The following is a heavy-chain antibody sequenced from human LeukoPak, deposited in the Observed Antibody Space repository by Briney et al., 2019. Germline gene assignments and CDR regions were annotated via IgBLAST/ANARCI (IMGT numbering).Heavy chain of an antibody. D-gene: IGHD3-9*01. V-gene: IGHV1-18*01. CDR3: ARVIVIFSCYYYYYYMDV. J-gene: IGHJ6*03. CDR2: ISAYNGNT. CDR1: GYTFTSYG. Sequence: ASVKVSCKASGYTFTSYGISWVRQAPGQGLEWMGWISAYNGNTNYAQKLQGRVTMTTDTSTSTAYMELRSLRSDDTAVYYRARVIVIFSCYYYYYYMDVWGKGTTVTISS.